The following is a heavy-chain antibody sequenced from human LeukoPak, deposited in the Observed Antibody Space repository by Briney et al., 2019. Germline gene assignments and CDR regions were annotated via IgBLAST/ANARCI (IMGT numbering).Heavy chain of an antibody. V-gene: IGHV4-34*01. CDR2: INHSGST. J-gene: IGHJ4*02. Sequence: SETLSLTCAVYGGSFSGYYWSWIRQPPGKGLEWIGEINHSGSTNYNPSLKSRVTMSVDTSKNQFSLKLSSMTAADTAVYYCARQVAVAGKAGLDYWGQGTLVTVSS. CDR1: GGSFSGYY. D-gene: IGHD6-19*01. CDR3: ARQVAVAGKAGLDY.